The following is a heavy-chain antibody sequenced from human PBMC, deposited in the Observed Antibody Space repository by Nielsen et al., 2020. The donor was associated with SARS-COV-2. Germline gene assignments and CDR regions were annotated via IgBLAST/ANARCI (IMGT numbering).Heavy chain of an antibody. Sequence: GSLRLSCAVSGGSISSSNWWSWVRQPPGKGLEWIGEINHSGSTNYNPSLKSRVTISVDTSKNQFSLKLSSVTAADTAVYYCARGSGSYWGQGTLVTVSS. CDR3: ARGSGSY. D-gene: IGHD3-10*01. J-gene: IGHJ4*02. CDR1: GGSISSSNW. V-gene: IGHV4-4*02. CDR2: INHSGST.